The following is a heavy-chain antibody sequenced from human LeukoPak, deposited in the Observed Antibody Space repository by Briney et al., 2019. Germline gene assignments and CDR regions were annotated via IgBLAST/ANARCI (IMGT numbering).Heavy chain of an antibody. J-gene: IGHJ5*02. CDR1: GFTFSTYS. CDR2: ISSSSTDM. V-gene: IGHV3-21*01. D-gene: IGHD1-26*01. CDR3: AKGEVWFDP. Sequence: GGSLRLSCVDSGFTFSTYSMNWVRQAPGKGLEWVASISSSSTDMHCADSMKGRFTISRDNPRKSLYLQMNSLRVEDTAVYYCAKGEVWFDPWGQGTLVTVSA.